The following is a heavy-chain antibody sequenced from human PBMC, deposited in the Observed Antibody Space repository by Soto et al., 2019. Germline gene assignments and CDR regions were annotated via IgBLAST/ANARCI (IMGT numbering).Heavy chain of an antibody. Sequence: SETLSLTCTVSGGSISSYYWIWIRQPPGKGLEWIGYISYSGNTNYNPSLKSRVTISVDTSKNQFSLKLSSVTAADAAVYYCARPKVGANILDYWGQGTLVTVSS. J-gene: IGHJ4*02. CDR1: GGSISSYY. CDR3: ARPKVGANILDY. V-gene: IGHV4-59*01. D-gene: IGHD1-26*01. CDR2: ISYSGNT.